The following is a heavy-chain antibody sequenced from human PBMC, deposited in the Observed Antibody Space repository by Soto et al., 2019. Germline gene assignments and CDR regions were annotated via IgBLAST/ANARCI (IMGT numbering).Heavy chain of an antibody. CDR2: INHSGST. J-gene: IGHJ4*02. D-gene: IGHD3-9*01. Sequence: SETLSLTCAVYGGSFSGYYWSWIRQPPGKGLEWIGEINHSGSTNYNPSLKSRVTISVDTSKNQFSLKLSSVTAADTAVYYCARRLRNYDILTGPLSWGYYFDYWGQGTLVTVSS. CDR1: GGSFSGYY. V-gene: IGHV4-34*01. CDR3: ARRLRNYDILTGPLSWGYYFDY.